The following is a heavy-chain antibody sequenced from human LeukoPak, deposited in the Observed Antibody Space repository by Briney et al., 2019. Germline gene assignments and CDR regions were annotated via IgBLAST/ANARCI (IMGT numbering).Heavy chain of an antibody. Sequence: GGSLRLSCAASGFTFSSYSMNWVRQAPGKGLEWVSSISSSSCYIYYADSVKGRFTISRDNAKNSLYLQMNSLRAEDTAVYYCARDVGGEYQLLGYYYYGMDVWGQGTTVTVSS. CDR3: ARDVGGEYQLLGYYYYGMDV. V-gene: IGHV3-21*01. CDR1: GFTFSSYS. J-gene: IGHJ6*02. CDR2: ISSSSCYI. D-gene: IGHD2-2*01.